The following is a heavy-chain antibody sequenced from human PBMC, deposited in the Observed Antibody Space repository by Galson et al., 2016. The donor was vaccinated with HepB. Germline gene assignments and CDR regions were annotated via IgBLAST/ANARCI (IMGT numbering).Heavy chain of an antibody. CDR3: AKCPPGTRGSLDS. Sequence: LRLSCAGSGFTFNSYAMNWVRQAPGKGLEWISLISDNGHATYYADPVRGRFSIARDNSKNTLYLQMTSLRADDTAVYYCAKCPPGTRGSLDSWGQGTLVTVSS. J-gene: IGHJ4*02. CDR1: GFTFNSYA. V-gene: IGHV3-23*01. CDR2: ISDNGHAT. D-gene: IGHD1-14*01.